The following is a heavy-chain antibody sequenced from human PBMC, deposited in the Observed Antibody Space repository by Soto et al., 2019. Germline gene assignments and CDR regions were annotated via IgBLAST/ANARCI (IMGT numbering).Heavy chain of an antibody. Sequence: ASVKVSCKASGYTFTSYGISLVRQAPGQGLEWMGWISAYNGSTSYAQKFQGRVTMTRDTSTSTVYMELSSLRSEDTAVYYCARVYYDFWSGYYHLDYWGQGTLVTVSS. J-gene: IGHJ4*02. CDR2: ISAYNGST. CDR1: GYTFTSYG. D-gene: IGHD3-3*01. V-gene: IGHV1-18*01. CDR3: ARVYYDFWSGYYHLDY.